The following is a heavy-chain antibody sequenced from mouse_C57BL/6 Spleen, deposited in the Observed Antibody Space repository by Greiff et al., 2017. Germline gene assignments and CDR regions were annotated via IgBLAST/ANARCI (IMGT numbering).Heavy chain of an antibody. Sequence: QVQLQQSGPELAKPGASVKISCKASGYAFSSSWMNWVKQRPGKGLEWIGRIYPGDGDTNYNGKFKGKATLTADKSSSTAYMQLSSLTSEDSAVYFCARLSGYFDVWGTGTTVTVSS. V-gene: IGHV1-82*01. CDR2: IYPGDGDT. CDR3: ARLSGYFDV. CDR1: GYAFSSSW. J-gene: IGHJ1*03.